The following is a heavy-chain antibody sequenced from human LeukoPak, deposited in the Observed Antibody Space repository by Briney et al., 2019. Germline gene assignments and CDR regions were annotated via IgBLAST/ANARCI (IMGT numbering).Heavy chain of an antibody. CDR3: ATGKVGPYYYYMDV. CDR2: ISSPGTTT. D-gene: IGHD1-26*01. Sequence: GGSLRLSCAASGFPLSDYYMSWIRQAPGKGLEWVSHISSPGTTTLYADSVKGRFTISRDNAKNSLHLQMNTVRADDTAVYYCATGKVGPYYYYMDVWGKGTTVTVSS. CDR1: GFPLSDYY. J-gene: IGHJ6*03. V-gene: IGHV3-11*04.